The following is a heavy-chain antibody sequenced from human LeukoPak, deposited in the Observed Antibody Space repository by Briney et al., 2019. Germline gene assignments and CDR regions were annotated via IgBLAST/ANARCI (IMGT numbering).Heavy chain of an antibody. D-gene: IGHD6-19*01. CDR1: GGSFSGYY. CDR2: INHSGST. CDR3: ARFATKPGIAVAGTMRWFDP. J-gene: IGHJ5*02. Sequence: PSETLSLTCAVYGGSFSGYYWSWIRQPPGKGLEWIGEINHSGSTNYNPSLKSRVTISVDTSKNQFSLKLSSVTAADTAVYYCARFATKPGIAVAGTMRWFDPWGQGTLVTVSS. V-gene: IGHV4-34*01.